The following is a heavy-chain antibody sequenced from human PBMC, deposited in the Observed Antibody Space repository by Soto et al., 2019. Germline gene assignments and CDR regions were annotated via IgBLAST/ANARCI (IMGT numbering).Heavy chain of an antibody. Sequence: QVQLVQSGAEVKKPGSSVKVSCKASGGTFSSYASSWVRQAPGQGLEWMGVIIPIFGTASYAQKSQGSVRITEDESTSTAYMELSSLRSEDTAVYYCARDGDIVVVPAANGDYYYGMDVWGQGTTVTLSS. V-gene: IGHV1-69*01. CDR3: ARDGDIVVVPAANGDYYYGMDV. D-gene: IGHD2-2*01. CDR1: GGTFSSYA. J-gene: IGHJ6*02. CDR2: IIPIFGTA.